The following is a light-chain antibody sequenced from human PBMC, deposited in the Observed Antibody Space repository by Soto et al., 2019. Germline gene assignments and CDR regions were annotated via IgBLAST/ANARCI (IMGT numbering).Light chain of an antibody. V-gene: IGLV1-40*01. J-gene: IGLJ2*01. CDR2: GSS. CDR1: SSNIGAGYD. CDR3: QSSDSSLSGSV. Sequence: QSVLTQPPSVSGAPGQTVTISCTGSSSNIGAGYDVHWYQQFPGTVPKLLIYGSSNRPSGVPDRFSGSRSGTSASLAITGLQAEDEADYYCQSSDSSLSGSVFGGGTQLTVL.